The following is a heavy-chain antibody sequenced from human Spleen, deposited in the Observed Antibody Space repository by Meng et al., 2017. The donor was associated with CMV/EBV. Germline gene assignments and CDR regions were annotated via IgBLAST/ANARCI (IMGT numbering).Heavy chain of an antibody. CDR1: FTDYG. CDR3: AKDQNDVLTGYFIGGLDY. Sequence: FTDYGMHWVRQAPGKGLEWVAVIWYDASNKYYADSVKSRFTISRDNSKNTLYLQMHSLRAEDTAVYYCAKDQNDVLTGYFIGGLDYWGQGALVTVSS. J-gene: IGHJ4*02. V-gene: IGHV3-33*06. CDR2: IWYDASNK. D-gene: IGHD3-9*01.